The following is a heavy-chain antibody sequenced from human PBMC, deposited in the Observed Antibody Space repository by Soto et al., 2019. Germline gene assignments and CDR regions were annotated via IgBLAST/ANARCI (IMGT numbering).Heavy chain of an antibody. Sequence: GGSLRHSCASSGFTFISYAMSWVRQAPGKGLEWVSAISGSGGSTYYADSVKGRFTISRDNSKNTLYLQMNSLRAEDTAVYYCAKEPPGIAAVNWFDPWGQGTLVTSPQ. D-gene: IGHD6-13*01. CDR2: ISGSGGST. CDR1: GFTFISYA. J-gene: IGHJ5*02. CDR3: AKEPPGIAAVNWFDP. V-gene: IGHV3-23*01.